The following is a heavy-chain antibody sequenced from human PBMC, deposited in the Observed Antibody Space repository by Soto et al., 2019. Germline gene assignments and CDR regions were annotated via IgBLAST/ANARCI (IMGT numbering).Heavy chain of an antibody. D-gene: IGHD2-2*01. Sequence: SETLSLTCTVSGGSISSGDYYWSWIRQPPGKGLEWIGYIYYSGSTYYNPSLRSRVTISVDTSKNQFSLKLSSVTAADTAVYYCARDLQDIVLVPASPFPGMDVWGQGTTVTSP. CDR3: ARDLQDIVLVPASPFPGMDV. CDR2: IYYSGST. J-gene: IGHJ6*02. CDR1: GGSISSGDYY. V-gene: IGHV4-30-4*01.